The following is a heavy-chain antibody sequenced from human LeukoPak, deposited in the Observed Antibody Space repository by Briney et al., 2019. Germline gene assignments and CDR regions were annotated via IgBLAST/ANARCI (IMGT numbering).Heavy chain of an antibody. J-gene: IGHJ3*02. CDR1: GFTFSSYS. CDR3: ARDGYSNYVGAFDI. Sequence: GGSLRLSCGASGFTFSSYSMNWVRQAPGKGLEWVSSISSSSSYIYYADSVKGRFTISRDNAKNSLYLQMNSLRAEDTAVYYCARDGYSNYVGAFDIWGQGTMVTVSS. V-gene: IGHV3-21*01. CDR2: ISSSSSYI. D-gene: IGHD4-4*01.